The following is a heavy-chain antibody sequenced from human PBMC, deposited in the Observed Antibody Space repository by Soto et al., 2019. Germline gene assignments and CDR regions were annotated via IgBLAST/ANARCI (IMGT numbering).Heavy chain of an antibody. CDR1: GYTFTSYG. D-gene: IGHD3-16*02. J-gene: IGHJ4*02. Sequence: SVKVSCKAPGYTFTSYGISLVRQAPGQGLEWMGWISAYNGDTNYAQKLQGRVTMTTDTSTSTAYMELRSLRSDDTAVYYCARDKYVWGSYRRSHFDYWGQGTLVTVSS. V-gene: IGHV1-18*04. CDR2: ISAYNGDT. CDR3: ARDKYVWGSYRRSHFDY.